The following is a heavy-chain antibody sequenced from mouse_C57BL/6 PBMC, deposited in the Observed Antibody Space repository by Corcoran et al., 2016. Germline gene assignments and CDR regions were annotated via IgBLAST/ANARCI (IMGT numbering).Heavy chain of an antibody. CDR2: INTYSGVP. Sequence: QIQLVQSGPELKKPGETVKISCKDSGYTFTTYGMSWVKQAPGKGLKWMGWINTYSGVPTYADDFKGRFAFSLETSASTAYLQINNLKNEDTATYFCAREAYYSNSWFAYWGQGTLVTVSA. J-gene: IGHJ3*01. CDR3: AREAYYSNSWFAY. CDR1: GYTFTTYG. V-gene: IGHV9-3*01. D-gene: IGHD2-5*01.